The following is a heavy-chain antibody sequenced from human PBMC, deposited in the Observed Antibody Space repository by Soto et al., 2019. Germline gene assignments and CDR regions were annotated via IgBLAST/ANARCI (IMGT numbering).Heavy chain of an antibody. CDR1: GGSISSSSYY. V-gene: IGHV4-39*01. D-gene: IGHD1-26*01. J-gene: IGHJ3*02. CDR3: ARHSVPTYRHGAFDI. CDR2: IYYSGST. Sequence: SETLSLTCTVSGGSISSSSYYWGWIRQPPGKGLEWIGSIYYSGSTYYNPSLKGRVTISVDTSKNQFSLKLSSVTAADTAVYYCARHSVPTYRHGAFDIWGQGTIVTVSS.